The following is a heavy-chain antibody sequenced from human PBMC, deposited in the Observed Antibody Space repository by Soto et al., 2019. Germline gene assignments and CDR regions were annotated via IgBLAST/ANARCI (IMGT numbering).Heavy chain of an antibody. V-gene: IGHV3-23*01. CDR3: AKSRMVRGVSYYYYGMDV. J-gene: IGHJ6*02. D-gene: IGHD3-10*01. CDR2: ISGSGGST. Sequence: GGSLRLSCAASGFTFSSYAMSWVRQAPGKGLEWVSAISGSGGSTYYADSVKGRFTISRDNSKNTLYLQMNSLRAEDTAVYYCAKSRMVRGVSYYYYGMDVWGQGTTVTVSS. CDR1: GFTFSSYA.